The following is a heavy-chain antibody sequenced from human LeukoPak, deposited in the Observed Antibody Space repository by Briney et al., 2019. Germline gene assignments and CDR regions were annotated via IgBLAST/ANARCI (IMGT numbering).Heavy chain of an antibody. CDR3: ARTARSYGMNWFDP. J-gene: IGHJ5*02. V-gene: IGHV3-30*03. D-gene: IGHD5-18*01. Sequence: GGSLRLSCAASGFTVSSNYMSWVRQAPGKGLEWVVVISYDGSNKYYADSVKGRFTISRDNSKNTLYLQMNSLRAEDTAVYYCARTARSYGMNWFDPWGQGTLVTVSS. CDR1: GFTVSSNY. CDR2: ISYDGSNK.